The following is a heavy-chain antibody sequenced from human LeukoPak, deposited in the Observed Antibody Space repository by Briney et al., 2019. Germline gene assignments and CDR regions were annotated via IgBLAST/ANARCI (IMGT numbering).Heavy chain of an antibody. J-gene: IGHJ4*02. CDR2: INHSGST. Sequence: SETLSLTCAVYGGSFSGYYWSWIRQPPGKGLEWIGEINHSGSTNYNPSLKSRVTISVDTSKNQFSLKLSSVTAADTAVYYCARGQGTHGGLSDWGQGTLVTVSS. V-gene: IGHV4-34*01. CDR1: GGSFSGYY. CDR3: ARGQGTHGGLSD. D-gene: IGHD3-16*01.